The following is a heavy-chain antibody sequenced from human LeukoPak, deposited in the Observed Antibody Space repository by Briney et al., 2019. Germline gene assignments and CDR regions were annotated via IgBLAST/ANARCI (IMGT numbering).Heavy chain of an antibody. CDR2: INHSGST. CDR3: ARTNNILYYSDY. D-gene: IGHD3-9*01. Sequence: SETLSLTCAVYGGSFRGYYWSWIRQSPGKGLEWIGEINHSGSTNHNPSLKSRVSVSVDKSKNQFSLKLSSVTAADTGVYYCARTNNILYYSDYWGQGTLVTVSP. J-gene: IGHJ4*02. V-gene: IGHV4-34*01. CDR1: GGSFRGYY.